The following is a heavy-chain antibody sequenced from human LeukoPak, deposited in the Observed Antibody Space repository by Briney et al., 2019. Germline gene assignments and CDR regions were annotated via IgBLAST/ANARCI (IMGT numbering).Heavy chain of an antibody. V-gene: IGHV4-31*03. J-gene: IGHJ4*02. CDR1: GGSISSGGYY. CDR3: ARVPRVRPFHYFDY. Sequence: PSETLSLTCTVSGGSISSGGYYWSRIRQHPGKGLEWIGYIYYSGSTYYNPSLKSRVTISVDTSKNQFSLKLSSVTAADTAVYYCARVPRVRPFHYFDYWGQGTLVTVSS. CDR2: IYYSGST. D-gene: IGHD2/OR15-2a*01.